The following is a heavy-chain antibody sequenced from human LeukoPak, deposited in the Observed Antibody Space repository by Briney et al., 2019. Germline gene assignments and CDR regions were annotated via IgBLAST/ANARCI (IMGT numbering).Heavy chain of an antibody. V-gene: IGHV3-23*01. CDR3: AKGGLYSSGLGNY. D-gene: IGHD6-19*01. Sequence: TGGSLRLSCAASGFTFSSYAMSWVRQAPGKGLEWVSAISGSGGSTYYADSEKGRFTISRDNSKNTLYLQMNSLRAEDTAVYYCAKGGLYSSGLGNYWGQGTLVTVSS. CDR1: GFTFSSYA. CDR2: ISGSGGST. J-gene: IGHJ4*02.